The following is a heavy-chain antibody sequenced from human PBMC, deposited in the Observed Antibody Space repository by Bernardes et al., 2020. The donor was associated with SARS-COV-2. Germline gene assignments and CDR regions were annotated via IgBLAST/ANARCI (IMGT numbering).Heavy chain of an antibody. V-gene: IGHV3-74*01. CDR3: VRAENNWNYILDY. CDR1: GFTFSSYW. J-gene: IGHJ4*02. D-gene: IGHD1-7*01. CDR2: IYNDGSSR. Sequence: GGSLRLSCAASGFTFSSYWMHWVRQVPGKGLVWVARIYNDGSSRDYTDSVKGRFTISRDNAKNTVYLQMNSLRAEDTAVYYCVRAENNWNYILDYWGQGTLVSVSS.